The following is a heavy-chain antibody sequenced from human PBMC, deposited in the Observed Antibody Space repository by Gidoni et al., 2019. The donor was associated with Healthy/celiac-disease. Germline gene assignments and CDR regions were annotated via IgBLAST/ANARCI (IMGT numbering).Heavy chain of an antibody. J-gene: IGHJ4*02. V-gene: IGHV1-69*01. CDR2: ILPIFGTA. Sequence: QVQLVQSGAEVKKPGSSVKVSCKASGGTFSSYAISWVRQAPGQGLEWMGGILPIFGTANYAQKYQGRVTITADESTSTAYMELRSLRSEDTAVYYCARDATYSSSSRWGDYWGQGTLVTVSS. D-gene: IGHD6-6*01. CDR1: GGTFSSYA. CDR3: ARDATYSSSSRWGDY.